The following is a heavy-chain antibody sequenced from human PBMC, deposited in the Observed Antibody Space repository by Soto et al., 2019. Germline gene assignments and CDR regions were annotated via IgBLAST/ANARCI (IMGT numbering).Heavy chain of an antibody. CDR2: ISAYNGNT. CDR1: GYTFTSYG. V-gene: IGHV1-18*01. D-gene: IGHD6-6*01. J-gene: IGHJ5*02. CDR3: ARIGPYSSSSFPTAHNWFDP. Sequence: QVQLVQSGAEVKKPGASVKVSCKASGYTFTSYGISWVRQAPGQGLEWMGWISAYNGNTNYAQKLQGRVTMTTDTSKSTASMEMRSLTSDDKAVYYCARIGPYSSSSFPTAHNWFDPWGQGTLVTVSS.